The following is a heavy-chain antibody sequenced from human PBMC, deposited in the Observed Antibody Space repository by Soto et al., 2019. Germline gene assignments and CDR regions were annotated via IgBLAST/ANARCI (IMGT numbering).Heavy chain of an antibody. CDR1: GFTFSSYA. Sequence: GGSLRLSCAASGFTFSSYAMSWVRQAPGKGLEWVSAISGSGGSTYYADSVKGRFTISRDNSKNTLYLQMNSLRAEDTAVYYCAKDRGSGRWLQSTPLLYWGQGTLVTVSS. V-gene: IGHV3-23*01. J-gene: IGHJ4*02. D-gene: IGHD3-10*01. CDR3: AKDRGSGRWLQSTPLLY. CDR2: ISGSGGST.